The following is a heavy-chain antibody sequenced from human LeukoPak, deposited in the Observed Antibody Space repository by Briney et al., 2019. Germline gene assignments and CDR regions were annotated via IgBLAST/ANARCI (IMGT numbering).Heavy chain of an antibody. CDR3: ATIEAVRFHY. D-gene: IGHD6-19*01. CDR1: GFTFSSHW. J-gene: IGHJ4*02. CDR2: IKQDGSEI. V-gene: IGHV3-7*01. Sequence: GGSLRLSCADSGFTFSSHWMSWVRQAPGKGLEWVANIKQDGSEIYYLDSVKGRFTISRDNAKNSLHLQMNSLRVEDTAVYYCATIEAVRFHYWGQGTLVTVSS.